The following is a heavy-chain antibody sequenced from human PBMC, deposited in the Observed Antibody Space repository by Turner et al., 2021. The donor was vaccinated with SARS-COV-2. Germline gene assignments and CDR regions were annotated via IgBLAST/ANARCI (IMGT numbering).Heavy chain of an antibody. CDR2: IKQDGSEK. J-gene: IGHJ3*02. CDR3: ARQGDYYDSSGYYPDAFDI. Sequence: EVQLVESGGGLVQPGGSLRLSCEASGFTFSSYWMNWVRQTPGKGLEWMANIKQDGSEKNYVDSVKGRFTISRDNAKNSLYLQMNSLRAEDTAVFYCARQGDYYDSSGYYPDAFDIWGQGTMVTVSS. V-gene: IGHV3-7*01. D-gene: IGHD3-22*01. CDR1: GFTFSSYW.